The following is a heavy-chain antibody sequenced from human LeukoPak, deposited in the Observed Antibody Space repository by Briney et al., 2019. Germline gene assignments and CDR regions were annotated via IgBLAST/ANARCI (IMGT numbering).Heavy chain of an antibody. CDR2: IIPIFGTA. V-gene: IGHV1-69*05. Sequence: ASVKVSCKPSGGTFSSYAISWVRQAPGQGLEWMGGIIPIFGTANYAQKFQGRVTITTDVSTSTAYMELSSLRSEDTAVYYCAGAIAVAGKGGWFDPWGQGTLVTVSS. CDR1: GGTFSSYA. J-gene: IGHJ5*02. CDR3: AGAIAVAGKGGWFDP. D-gene: IGHD6-19*01.